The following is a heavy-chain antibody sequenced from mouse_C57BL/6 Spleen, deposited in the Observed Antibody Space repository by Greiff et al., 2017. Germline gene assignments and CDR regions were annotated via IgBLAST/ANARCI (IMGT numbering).Heavy chain of an antibody. CDR2: IWTGGGT. V-gene: IGHV2-9-1*01. J-gene: IGHJ4*01. CDR1: GFSLTSYA. CDR3: ARCFYDYGGYAMDY. Sequence: VMLVESGPGLVAPSQSLSITCTVSGFSLTSYAISWVRQPPGKGLEWLGVIWTGGGTNYNSALKSRLSISKDNSKSQVFLKMNSLQTDDTARYYCARCFYDYGGYAMDYWGQGTSVTVSS. D-gene: IGHD2-4*01.